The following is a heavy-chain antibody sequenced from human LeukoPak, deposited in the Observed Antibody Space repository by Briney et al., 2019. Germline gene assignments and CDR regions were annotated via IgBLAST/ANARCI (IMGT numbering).Heavy chain of an antibody. Sequence: SGGSLRLSCAASGFTFCKYWTLWVRQAPGKGLESVSRINTDGTVTTYADSVKGRFTVSRDNADNTMFLQMNSVRDADTAVYYCATKQWLAPPPDSWGQGTPVTVSS. CDR2: INTDGTVT. D-gene: IGHD6-19*01. V-gene: IGHV3-74*01. CDR3: ATKQWLAPPPDS. J-gene: IGHJ4*02. CDR1: GFTFCKYW.